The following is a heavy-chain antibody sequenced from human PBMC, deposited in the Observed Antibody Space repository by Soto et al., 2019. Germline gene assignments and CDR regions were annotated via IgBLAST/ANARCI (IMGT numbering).Heavy chain of an antibody. CDR1: GFSLTSSGVA. V-gene: IGHV2-5*02. CDR2: IYWDDDK. Sequence: QITLKESGPTLVQPTQTLTLTCAFSGFSLTSSGVAVGWVRQPPGRALEWLALIYWDDDKRYSPSLKSRLTITNDTSKNHVVLTLPNRDPVYTATYYCAHSLAWQSATLDYWGQGTLVTVSS. CDR3: AHSLAWQSATLDY. J-gene: IGHJ4*02. D-gene: IGHD6-19*01.